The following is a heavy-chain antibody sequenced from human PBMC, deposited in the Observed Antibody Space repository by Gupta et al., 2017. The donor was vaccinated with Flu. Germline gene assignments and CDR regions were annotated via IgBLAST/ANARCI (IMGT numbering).Heavy chain of an antibody. CDR2: INAGNGNT. V-gene: IGHV1-3*01. D-gene: IGHD4-17*01. J-gene: IGHJ5*02. CDR1: GYTFTSYA. CDR3: AREVRTTVTTP. Sequence: QVQLVQSGAEVKKPGASVKVSCKASGYTFTSYAMHWVRQAPGQRLEWMGWINAGNGNTKYAQKFQGRVTITRDTSASTAYMELSSLRSEDTAVYYCAREVRTTVTTPWGQGTLVTVSS.